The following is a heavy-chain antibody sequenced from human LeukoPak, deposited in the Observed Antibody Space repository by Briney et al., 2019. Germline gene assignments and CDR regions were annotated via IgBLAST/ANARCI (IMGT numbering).Heavy chain of an antibody. CDR1: GGSISSSSYY. CDR3: ARTRAAAGTVDN. Sequence: SETLSLTCTVSGGSISSSSYYWGWIRQPPGKGLEWIGSIYYSGSTYYNPSLKSRVTISVDTSKNQFSLKLSSVTAADTAVYYCARTRAAAGTVDNWGQGTLVTVSS. J-gene: IGHJ4*02. V-gene: IGHV4-39*01. CDR2: IYYSGST. D-gene: IGHD6-13*01.